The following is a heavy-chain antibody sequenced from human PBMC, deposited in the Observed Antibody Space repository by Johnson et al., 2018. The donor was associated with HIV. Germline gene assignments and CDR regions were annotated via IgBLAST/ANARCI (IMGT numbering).Heavy chain of an antibody. J-gene: IGHJ3*02. Sequence: VQLVESGGGVVQRGGSLRLSCAASGFTFSNYWMSWVRQAPGKGLEWVANINEDGSEEYYVDSMEGRFIISRDNSKNTLSLQMNSLRAEDTALYYCARVGWATSDAFDIWGQGTMVTVSS. CDR1: GFTFSNYW. CDR2: INEDGSEE. CDR3: ARVGWATSDAFDI. V-gene: IGHV3-7*05. D-gene: IGHD5-12*01.